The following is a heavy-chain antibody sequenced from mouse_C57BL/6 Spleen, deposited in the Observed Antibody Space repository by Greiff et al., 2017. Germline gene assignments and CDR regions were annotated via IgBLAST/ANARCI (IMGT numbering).Heavy chain of an antibody. V-gene: IGHV1-59*01. J-gene: IGHJ4*01. Sequence: QVQLQQPGAELVRPGTSVTLSCKASGYTFTSYWMHWVKQRPGQGLEWIGVIDPSDSYTNYNQKFKGKATLTVDTSSSTAYMQLSSLTSEDSAVYYGARKQYRVTAGAMDYWGQGTSVTVSS. CDR1: GYTFTSYW. D-gene: IGHD1-2*01. CDR3: ARKQYRVTAGAMDY. CDR2: IDPSDSYT.